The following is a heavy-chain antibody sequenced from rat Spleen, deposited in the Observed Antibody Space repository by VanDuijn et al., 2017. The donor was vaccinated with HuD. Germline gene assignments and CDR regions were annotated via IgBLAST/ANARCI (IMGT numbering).Heavy chain of an antibody. CDR2: IRYDGGST. D-gene: IGHD1-10*01. J-gene: IGHJ2*01. V-gene: IGHV5-29*01. CDR1: GFTFSSFP. Sequence: EVQLVESGGGLVQPGRSLKLSCAASGFTFSSFPMAWVRQAPKKGLEWVATIRYDGGSTYYRDSVKGRFTISRDDAKNTQYLQMDSLRSEDSATYYCARPYNNYFDYWGQGVMVTVSS. CDR3: ARPYNNYFDY.